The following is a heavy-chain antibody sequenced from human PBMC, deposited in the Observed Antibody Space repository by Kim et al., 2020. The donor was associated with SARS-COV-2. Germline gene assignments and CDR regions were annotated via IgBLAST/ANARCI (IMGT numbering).Heavy chain of an antibody. J-gene: IGHJ5*02. Sequence: GGSLRLSCVASGFNFETYGMHWLRQAPGKGLEWVAIIWYDGSQKYYRESVKGRFTISRDNSNNLLYLQMNNLRVEDTAMYYCVRDMWNEDVAFFDPWGPG. CDR3: VRDMWNEDVAFFDP. CDR2: IWYDGSQK. D-gene: IGHD5-12*01. V-gene: IGHV3-33*01. CDR1: GFNFETYG.